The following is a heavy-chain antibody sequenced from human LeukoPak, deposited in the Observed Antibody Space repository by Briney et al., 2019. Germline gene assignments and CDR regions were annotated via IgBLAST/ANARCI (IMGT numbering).Heavy chain of an antibody. Sequence: SGGSLRLSCAASGFTFGNYAMTRVRQAPGKGLEWVSSIDANDYSTYYADSVKGRFTISRDNSKNTFYLQMKTLRADDTAVYYCAKGSGSGWYGWFAPWGQGTLVTVSS. CDR1: GFTFGNYA. J-gene: IGHJ5*02. CDR3: AKGSGSGWYGWFAP. D-gene: IGHD6-19*01. CDR2: IDANDYST. V-gene: IGHV3-23*01.